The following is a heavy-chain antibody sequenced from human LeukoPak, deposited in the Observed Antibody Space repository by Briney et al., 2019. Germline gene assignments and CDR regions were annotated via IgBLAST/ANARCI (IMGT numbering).Heavy chain of an antibody. Sequence: ASVKVSCKASGYTFTSYGISWVRQAPGQGLEWMGWISAYNGNTNYAQKLQGRVTMTEDTSTDTAYMELSSLRSEDTAVYYCATDPPKAGIPWFDPWGQGTLVTVSS. CDR1: GYTFTSYG. J-gene: IGHJ5*02. D-gene: IGHD6-19*01. V-gene: IGHV1-18*01. CDR2: ISAYNGNT. CDR3: ATDPPKAGIPWFDP.